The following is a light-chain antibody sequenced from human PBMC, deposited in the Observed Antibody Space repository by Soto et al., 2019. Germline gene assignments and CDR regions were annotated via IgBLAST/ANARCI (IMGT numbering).Light chain of an antibody. Sequence: EIVLTQSPGTLSLSPGERATLSCRASQSIISNYLAWYQQKPGQAPRLLIYGASSGATGIPDRFSGSGSGTDFILTINRLEPEDFAVYYCQQYGSSPYTFGQWTKLEIK. V-gene: IGKV3-20*01. J-gene: IGKJ2*01. CDR2: GAS. CDR3: QQYGSSPYT. CDR1: QSIISNY.